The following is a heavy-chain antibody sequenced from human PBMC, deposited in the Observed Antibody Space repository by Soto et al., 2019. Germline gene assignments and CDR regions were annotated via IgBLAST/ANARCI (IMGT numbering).Heavy chain of an antibody. CDR3: ARPPGYISDWYYFDL. Sequence: ASVKVSCKASGGTFSSYAISWVGQAPGQGLEWMGRIIPKSGGTNYAQKFEGRVTMTWDTSLKTAYMELSSLISEDTAVHYCARPPGYISDWYYFDLWGQGTLVTVSS. D-gene: IGHD3-9*01. CDR1: GGTFSSYA. J-gene: IGHJ4*02. CDR2: IIPKSGGT. V-gene: IGHV1-2*02.